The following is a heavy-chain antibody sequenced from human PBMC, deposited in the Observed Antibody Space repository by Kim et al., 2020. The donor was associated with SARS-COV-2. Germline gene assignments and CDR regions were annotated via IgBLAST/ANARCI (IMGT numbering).Heavy chain of an antibody. CDR1: GGTFSSYA. CDR2: IIPIFGTA. V-gene: IGHV1-69*13. CDR3: ARGVEYQLLSFYYYGMDV. J-gene: IGHJ6*02. Sequence: SVKVSCKASGGTFSSYAISWVRQAPGQGLEWMGGIIPIFGTANYAQEFQGRVTITADESTSTAYMELSSLRSEDTAVYYCARGVEYQLLSFYYYGMDVWGQGTTVTVSS. D-gene: IGHD2-2*01.